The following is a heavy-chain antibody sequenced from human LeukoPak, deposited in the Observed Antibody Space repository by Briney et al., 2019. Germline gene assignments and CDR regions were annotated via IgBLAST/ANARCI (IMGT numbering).Heavy chain of an antibody. Sequence: GGSLRLSCAASGFTFSSYWMTWVRQAPGKGLEWVANIKQDGSEKYYVDSVKGRFTISRDNAKNSLYLQMNSLRAEDTAVYYCARRMPTPSETYFDYWGQGTLVTVSS. V-gene: IGHV3-7*01. CDR1: GFTFSSYW. CDR3: ARRMPTPSETYFDY. J-gene: IGHJ4*02. CDR2: IKQDGSEK. D-gene: IGHD2-2*01.